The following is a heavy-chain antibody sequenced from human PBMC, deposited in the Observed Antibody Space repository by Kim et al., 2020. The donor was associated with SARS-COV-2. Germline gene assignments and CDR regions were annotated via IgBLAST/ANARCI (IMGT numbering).Heavy chain of an antibody. D-gene: IGHD2-15*01. J-gene: IGHJ4*02. V-gene: IGHV4-34*01. Sequence: TNYNPSLKSRVTRSVDTSKNQFSLKLSSVTAADTAVYYCARGPRGIFDYWGQGTLVTVSS. CDR2: T. CDR3: ARGPRGIFDY.